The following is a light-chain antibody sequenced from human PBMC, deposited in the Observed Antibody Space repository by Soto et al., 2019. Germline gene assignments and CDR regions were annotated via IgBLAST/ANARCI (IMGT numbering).Light chain of an antibody. CDR1: SRDVGNYNL. CDR3: CSYASGSTYV. J-gene: IGLJ1*01. V-gene: IGLV2-23*01. Sequence: QSALTQPASVSGPPGQSITISCTGTSRDVGNYNLVSWYQQHPGKAPKLMIYEGSRRPSGVSNRFSGSKSGNAASLTISGLQAEDEADYYCCSYASGSTYVFGSGTKLTVL. CDR2: EGS.